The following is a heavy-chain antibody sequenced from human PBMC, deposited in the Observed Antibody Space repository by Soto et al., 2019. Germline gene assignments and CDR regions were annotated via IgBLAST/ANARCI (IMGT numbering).Heavy chain of an antibody. CDR3: ARGWGYDTSDYYYEY. CDR1: RATFSRYA. V-gene: IGHV1-69*13. Sequence: ASVKVSCKAYRATFSRYAMCWVRQAPGQGLERMGGITPIFGTENYAQKFKGRVAITADEFTRTSYMELRSLRSGDTAVYYCARGWGYDTSDYYYEYWG. J-gene: IGHJ4*01. D-gene: IGHD3-22*01. CDR2: ITPIFGTE.